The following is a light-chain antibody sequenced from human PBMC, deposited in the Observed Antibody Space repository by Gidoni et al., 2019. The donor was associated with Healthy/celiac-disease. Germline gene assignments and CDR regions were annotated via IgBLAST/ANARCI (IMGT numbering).Light chain of an antibody. CDR1: SSNIGAGDD. CDR2: GNS. Sequence: SLLTQPPSVSAAPGQRVTISCTRRSSNIGAGDDVPWYQRHQGTAPKLLIYGNSNRPSGVPARFSGSTSGTSASLAITGLQSYDSSLSGYVFGTGTKVTVL. CDR3: V. J-gene: IGLJ1*01. V-gene: IGLV1-40*01.